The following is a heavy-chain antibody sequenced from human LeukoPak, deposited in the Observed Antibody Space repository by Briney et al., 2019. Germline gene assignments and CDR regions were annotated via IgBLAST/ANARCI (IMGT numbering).Heavy chain of an antibody. CDR2: ISYDGSNK. CDR3: ARDRLRYFDY. J-gene: IGHJ4*02. CDR1: GFTFSSYA. V-gene: IGHV3-30-3*01. Sequence: PGRSLRLSCAASGFTFSSYAMHWVRQAPGKGLEWVAVISYDGSNKYYADSVKGRFTISRDNSKNTLYLQMNNLRAEDTAVYYCARDRLRYFDYWGQGTLVTVSS. D-gene: IGHD3-10*01.